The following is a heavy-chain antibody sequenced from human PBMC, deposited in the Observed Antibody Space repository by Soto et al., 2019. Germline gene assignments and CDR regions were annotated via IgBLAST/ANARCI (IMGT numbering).Heavy chain of an antibody. V-gene: IGHV1-18*01. J-gene: IGHJ4*02. CDR2: ISAYNGNR. D-gene: IGHD5-12*01. Sequence: GASVKVSCKASGYTFTSYAMHWVRQAPGQRLEWMGWISAYNGNRKYAQKFQGRVTMTTDTSTSTAYMELRSLRSDDTAVYYCARDLGGFPDYWGQGTLVTVSS. CDR1: GYTFTSYA. CDR3: ARDLGGFPDY.